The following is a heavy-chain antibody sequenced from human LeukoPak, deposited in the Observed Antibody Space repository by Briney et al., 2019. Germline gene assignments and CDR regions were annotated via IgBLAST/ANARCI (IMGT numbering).Heavy chain of an antibody. D-gene: IGHD2-2*01. CDR2: INHSGST. V-gene: IGHV4-34*01. Sequence: SETLSLTCAVYGGSFSGYYWSWIRQPPGKGLEWIGEINHSGSTNYNPSLKSRVTISVDTSENQFSLKLSSVTAADTAVYYCASHPAPAAMNRGYYFDYWGQGTLVTVSS. CDR3: ASHPAPAAMNRGYYFDY. CDR1: GGSFSGYY. J-gene: IGHJ4*02.